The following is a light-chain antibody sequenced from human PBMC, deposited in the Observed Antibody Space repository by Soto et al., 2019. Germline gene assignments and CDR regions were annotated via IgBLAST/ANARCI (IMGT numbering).Light chain of an antibody. CDR3: QKYYRTRWT. Sequence: DIVMTQSPDSLAVSLGERATINCKSSQSVLYSSNNKNYLAWYQQKPGQPPKLLIYWASTRESGVPDRFSGSGSGTDFTLDISSLQAKDVAVYYCQKYYRTRWTFGQGTKVEIK. CDR2: WAS. V-gene: IGKV4-1*01. J-gene: IGKJ1*01. CDR1: QSVLYSSNNKNY.